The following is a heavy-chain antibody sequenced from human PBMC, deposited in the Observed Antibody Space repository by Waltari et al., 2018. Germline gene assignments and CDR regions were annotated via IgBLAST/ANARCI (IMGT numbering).Heavy chain of an antibody. CDR1: GVSLRRYY. Sequence: QVHLQQWGAGLLQPSETLSLACAVYGVSLRRYYWGWVGQPPGKGLEWIGEINHSPNSNYNPYLRSRVTLSIDTSKNQFSLKLNSATAADTGGYYCVRLEDCTGPGGNCYSGDTFALDVWGQGTTVTVA. J-gene: IGHJ6*02. CDR2: INHSPNS. D-gene: IGHD2-8*02. V-gene: IGHV4-34*01. CDR3: VRLEDCTGPGGNCYSGDTFALDV.